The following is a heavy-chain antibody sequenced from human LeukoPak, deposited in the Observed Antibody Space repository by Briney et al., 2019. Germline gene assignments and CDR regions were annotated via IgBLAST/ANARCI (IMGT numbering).Heavy chain of an antibody. V-gene: IGHV3-7*01. J-gene: IGHJ6*03. CDR3: ARTDDFWSGYGFYYYINV. D-gene: IGHD3-3*01. CDR1: GFTFSRYW. CDR2: KKQCGSHK. Sequence: GGPLRLSCAASGFTFSRYWMSGVRQAPGKGLEWVANKKQCGSHKLYVDSVQGRFTIARHNPKNSLYLQMNSMRAEDTAVYYCARTDDFWSGYGFYYYINVWGKGTTVTASS.